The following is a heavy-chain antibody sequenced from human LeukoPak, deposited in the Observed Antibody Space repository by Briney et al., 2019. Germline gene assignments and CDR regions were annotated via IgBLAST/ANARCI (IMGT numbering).Heavy chain of an antibody. J-gene: IGHJ5*02. Sequence: GGSLRLSCTASGFTFGDYDVSWVRLPPGKGLEWVGLIRGRAFGGTTEYATSVKGTPTISRDNSKSIVYLQMNSLKTEDTAVYYSTRRNRGGVRGVMFDPWGQGTLVTVSS. D-gene: IGHD3-10*01. CDR2: IRGRAFGGTT. V-gene: IGHV3-49*04. CDR1: GFTFGDYD. CDR3: TRRNRGGVRGVMFDP.